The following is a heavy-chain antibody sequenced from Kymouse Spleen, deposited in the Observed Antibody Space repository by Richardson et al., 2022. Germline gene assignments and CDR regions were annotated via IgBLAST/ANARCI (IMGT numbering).Heavy chain of an antibody. CDR2: ISYDGSNK. Sequence: QVQLVESGGGVVQPGRSLRLSCAASGFTFSSYGMHWVRQAPGKGLEWVAVISYDGSNKYYADSVKGRFTISRDNSKNTLYLQMNSLRAEDTAVYYCAKNWGSWGQGTLVTVSS. CDR3: AKNWGS. D-gene: IGHD7-27*02. CDR1: GFTFSSYG. V-gene: IGHV3-30*18. J-gene: IGHJ5*02.